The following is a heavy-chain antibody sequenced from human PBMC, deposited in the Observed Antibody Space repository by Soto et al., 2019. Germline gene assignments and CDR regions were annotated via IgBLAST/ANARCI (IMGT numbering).Heavy chain of an antibody. CDR3: SYSDSPGPIDH. D-gene: IGHD4-17*01. V-gene: IGHV4-59*01. CDR2: IHNGERT. CDR1: GASISSYY. J-gene: IGHJ4*02. Sequence: PSETLSFTCSVSGASISSYYWSWFRQAPGKGLEYIGYIHNGERTNYNPSLESRVTISADTSKNQFSLRLSSVTAADTAMYYCSYSDSPGPIDHWGQGTLVTVSS.